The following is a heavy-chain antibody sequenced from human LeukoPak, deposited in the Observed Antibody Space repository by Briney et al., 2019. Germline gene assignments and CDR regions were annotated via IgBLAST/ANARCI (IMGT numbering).Heavy chain of an antibody. CDR1: AFIFSGHW. CDR3: AREGQDLDH. CDR2: IKEDGSEK. J-gene: IGHJ4*02. D-gene: IGHD2-15*01. V-gene: IGHV3-7*01. Sequence: GGSLRLSCAGSAFIFSGHWMNWVRQTPGKGLEWVASIKEDGSEKHYVDSVKGRFTISRDNAKNSLYLQMNSLRAEDTAVYYCAREGQDLDHWGQGTLVSVST.